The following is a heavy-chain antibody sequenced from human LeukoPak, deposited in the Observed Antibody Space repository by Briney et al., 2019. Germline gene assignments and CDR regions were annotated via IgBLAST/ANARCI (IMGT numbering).Heavy chain of an antibody. CDR2: IYTSGST. J-gene: IGHJ4*02. Sequence: SETLSLTCTVSGGSISSGSYYWSWIRQPAGKGLEWIGRIYTSGSTNYNPSLKSRVTISVDTSKNQFSLKLSSVTAADTAVYYCARVKVVANTLYYFDYWGQGTLVTVSS. V-gene: IGHV4-61*02. D-gene: IGHD2-15*01. CDR3: ARVKVVANTLYYFDY. CDR1: GGSISSGSYY.